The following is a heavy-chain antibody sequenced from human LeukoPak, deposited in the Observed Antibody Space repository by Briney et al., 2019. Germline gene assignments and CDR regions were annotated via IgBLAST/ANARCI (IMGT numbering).Heavy chain of an antibody. Sequence: GGSLRLSCVVSGFTFNKCWMNWVRQAPGKGLEWVANINQDGIEKYYVDSVKGRFTLSRDNAKNSLYLQMNSLRAEDTAVYYCSCSNTNYWGQETLAIVSS. CDR2: INQDGIEK. CDR3: SCSNTNY. V-gene: IGHV3-7*01. D-gene: IGHD2-2*01. CDR1: GFTFNKCW. J-gene: IGHJ4*02.